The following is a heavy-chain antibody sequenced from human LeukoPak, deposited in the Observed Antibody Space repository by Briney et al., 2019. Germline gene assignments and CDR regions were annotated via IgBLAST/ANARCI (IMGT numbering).Heavy chain of an antibody. CDR2: IYHSGST. V-gene: IGHV4-4*02. CDR1: GFTFSGSAM. Sequence: GSLRLSCAASGFTFSGSAMSWVRQPPGKGLEWIGEIYHSGSTNYNPSLQSRLTISIDKSKNQFSLKLSSVTAADTAVYYCSSLPTAAWKHSDFWGPGALVTVSS. D-gene: IGHD1-1*01. J-gene: IGHJ4*02. CDR3: SSLPTAAWKHSDF.